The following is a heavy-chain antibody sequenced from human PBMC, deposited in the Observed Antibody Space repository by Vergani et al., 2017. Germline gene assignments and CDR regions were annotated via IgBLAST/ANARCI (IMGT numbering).Heavy chain of an antibody. Sequence: QVQLPASGPGLVKPSQTLSLTCTVSGGSISSGGYYWSWIRQHPGKGLEWIGYIYSSGSTYYNPSLKSRVTLSVDTSKNQFSLKLSSVTAADTAVYYCAKQQYYDFWSGSSDPFDYWGQGTLVTVSS. CDR1: GGSISSGGYY. CDR2: IYSSGST. D-gene: IGHD3-3*01. CDR3: AKQQYYDFWSGSSDPFDY. V-gene: IGHV4-31*03. J-gene: IGHJ4*02.